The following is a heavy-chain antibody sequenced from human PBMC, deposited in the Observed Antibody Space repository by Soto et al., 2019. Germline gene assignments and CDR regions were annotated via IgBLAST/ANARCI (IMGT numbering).Heavy chain of an antibody. J-gene: IGHJ4*02. CDR3: ARDHDDFWSGYDTFDY. V-gene: IGHV3-74*01. CDR1: GFTFSSYW. D-gene: IGHD3-3*01. Sequence: EVQLVESGGGLVQPGGSLRLSCAASGFTFSSYWMHWVRQAPGKGLVWVSRINSDGSSTSYADSVKGRFTISRDNAKNTLYLQMNSLSAEDTAVYYCARDHDDFWSGYDTFDYWGQGTLVTVSS. CDR2: INSDGSST.